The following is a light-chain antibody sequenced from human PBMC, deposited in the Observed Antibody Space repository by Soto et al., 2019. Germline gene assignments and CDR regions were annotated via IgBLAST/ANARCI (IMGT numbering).Light chain of an antibody. Sequence: EIVLTQSPATLSLSPGERATLSCRASQSVSSYLAWYQQKPGQAPRLLIYDASNRATGIPARFSGSGSGTDFTLTISSLEPEDFAVYYCQQRRIPLTFGGGTKVDIK. V-gene: IGKV3-11*01. J-gene: IGKJ4*01. CDR3: QQRRIPLT. CDR2: DAS. CDR1: QSVSSY.